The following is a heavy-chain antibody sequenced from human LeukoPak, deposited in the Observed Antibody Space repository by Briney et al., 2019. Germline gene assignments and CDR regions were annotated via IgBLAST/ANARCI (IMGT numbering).Heavy chain of an antibody. CDR2: ISYSGST. Sequence: PSETLSLTCTVSGGSINSYYWSWIRQPPGKGLEWIGYISYSGSTNYNPSLKSRVTISLDTSKTKFFLKLSSVTAADTALYYCTRGNASWGQGTLVTVSS. CDR3: TRGNAS. V-gene: IGHV4-59*01. J-gene: IGHJ4*02. CDR1: GGSINSYY.